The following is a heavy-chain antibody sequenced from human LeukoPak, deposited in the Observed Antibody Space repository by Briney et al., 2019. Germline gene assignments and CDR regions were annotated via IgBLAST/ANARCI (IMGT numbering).Heavy chain of an antibody. V-gene: IGHV1-46*01. CDR1: GYTFTNYY. CDR3: ARDLGVAARHLGY. D-gene: IGHD6-6*01. Sequence: ASVKVSCKASGYTFTNYYVHWVRQAPGQGLEWMGIINPSGGYTTYAQKFQGRVTITADESTSTAYMELSSLRSEDTAVYYCARDLGVAARHLGYWGQGTLVTVSS. J-gene: IGHJ4*02. CDR2: INPSGGYT.